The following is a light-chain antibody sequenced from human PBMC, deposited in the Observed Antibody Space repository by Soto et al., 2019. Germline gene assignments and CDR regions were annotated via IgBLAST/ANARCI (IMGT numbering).Light chain of an antibody. J-gene: IGKJ2*01. CDR1: QSVSSD. V-gene: IGKV3-15*01. CDR3: QQYNDWPPYT. Sequence: EIVMTQSPVTLSVSPGERATLSCRASQSVSSDLAWYQQKPGQGPRLLIYGASTRATGVPARFSASGSGTEFTLTISSLQSEDFAVYYCQQYNDWPPYTFGRGTKLEIK. CDR2: GAS.